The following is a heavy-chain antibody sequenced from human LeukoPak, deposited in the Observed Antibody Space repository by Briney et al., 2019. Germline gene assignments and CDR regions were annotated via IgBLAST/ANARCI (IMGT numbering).Heavy chain of an antibody. J-gene: IGHJ4*02. Sequence: PGGSLRLSCAASGFTFSSYGMPWVRQAPGKGLEWVAVIWYDGSNKYYADSVKGRFTISRDNSKNTLYLQMNSLRAEDTAVYYCARADSSGWYGYWGQGTLVTVSS. CDR2: IWYDGSNK. CDR3: ARADSSGWYGY. CDR1: GFTFSSYG. V-gene: IGHV3-33*01. D-gene: IGHD6-19*01.